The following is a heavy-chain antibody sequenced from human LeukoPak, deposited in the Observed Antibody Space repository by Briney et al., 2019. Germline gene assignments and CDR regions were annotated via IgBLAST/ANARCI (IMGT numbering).Heavy chain of an antibody. CDR3: AACTALTSCLNAFDI. D-gene: IGHD2-2*01. CDR2: IVVGSGNT. CDR1: GFTFTSSA. Sequence: GTSVNVSCKASGFTFTSSAVQWVRQARGQRLEWIGWIVVGSGNTNYAQKFQERVTITRDMSTSTAYMELSSLRSEDTAVYYCAACTALTSCLNAFDIWGQGTMVTVSS. V-gene: IGHV1-58*01. J-gene: IGHJ3*02.